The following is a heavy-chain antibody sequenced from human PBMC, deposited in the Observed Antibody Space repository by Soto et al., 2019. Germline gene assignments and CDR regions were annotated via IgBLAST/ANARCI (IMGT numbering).Heavy chain of an antibody. CDR1: GGTFSSYA. Sequence: QVRLVQSGAEVKKPGSSVKVSCKASGGTFSSYAISWVRQAPGQGLEWMGGIIPIFGTANYAQKFQGRVTLTADESKSTASMELSSLRSEDTAVYYCASLLGSGGSCYSYWYFDLWGRGTLVTVSS. CDR3: ASLLGSGGSCYSYWYFDL. CDR2: IIPIFGTA. J-gene: IGHJ2*01. D-gene: IGHD2-15*01. V-gene: IGHV1-69*12.